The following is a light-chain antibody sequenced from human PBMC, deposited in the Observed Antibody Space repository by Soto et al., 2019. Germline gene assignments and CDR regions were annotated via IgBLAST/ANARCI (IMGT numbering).Light chain of an antibody. Sequence: EIVMTQSPATLSLSPGERATLSCRASQSVYSNLAWYQQKPGQTPRLLIYESSTRATGIPARFSGGGSGTEFTLTISSLQSEDFADYFCQQYQSWPLTFGGGPRWRSN. J-gene: IGKJ4*01. CDR1: QSVYSN. V-gene: IGKV3-15*01. CDR3: QQYQSWPLT. CDR2: ESS.